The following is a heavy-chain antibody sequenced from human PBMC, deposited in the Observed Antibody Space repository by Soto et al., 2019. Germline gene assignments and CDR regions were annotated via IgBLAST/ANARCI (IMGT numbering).Heavy chain of an antibody. D-gene: IGHD2-2*01. J-gene: IGHJ4*02. Sequence: SETLSLTCTVSGGSISSSSYYWGWIRQPPGKGLEWIGSIYYSGSTYYNPSLKSRVTISVDTSKNQFSLKLSSVTAADTAVYYCARRYCSSTSCYREYYFDYWGQGTLVTVSS. CDR1: GGSISSSSYY. CDR2: IYYSGST. V-gene: IGHV4-39*01. CDR3: ARRYCSSTSCYREYYFDY.